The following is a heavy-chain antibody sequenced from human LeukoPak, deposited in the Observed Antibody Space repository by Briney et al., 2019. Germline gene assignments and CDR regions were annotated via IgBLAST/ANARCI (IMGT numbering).Heavy chain of an antibody. CDR3: GRSGRYRPSDL. CDR2: TRNKANSYTT. J-gene: IGHJ5*02. CDR1: GFTVSSNY. Sequence: PGGSLRLSCAASGFTVSSNYMSWVRQAPGKGLEWVGRTRNKANSYTTEYAASVKGRFTISRDDPKNLLYLQMNSLKSEDTAVYYCGRSGRYRPSDLWGRGTLVTVSS. D-gene: IGHD1-26*01. V-gene: IGHV3-72*01.